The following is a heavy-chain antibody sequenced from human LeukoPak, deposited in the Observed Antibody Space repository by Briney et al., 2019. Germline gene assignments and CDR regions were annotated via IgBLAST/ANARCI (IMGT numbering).Heavy chain of an antibody. D-gene: IGHD6-13*01. V-gene: IGHV5-10-1*01. J-gene: IGHJ4*02. Sequence: GESLKISCKGSGYSFTSYWISWVRQMPGKGLEWVGRIDPSDSYTNYSPSFQGHVTISADKSISTAYLQWSSLKASDTAMYYCAAGPPRSSWYYFDYWGQGTLVTVSS. CDR3: AAGPPRSSWYYFDY. CDR1: GYSFTSYW. CDR2: IDPSDSYT.